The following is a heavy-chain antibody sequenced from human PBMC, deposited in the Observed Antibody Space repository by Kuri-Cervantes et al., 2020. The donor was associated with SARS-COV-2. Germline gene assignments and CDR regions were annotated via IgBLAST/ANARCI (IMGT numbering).Heavy chain of an antibody. J-gene: IGHJ3*01. Sequence: SETLSLTCAVYGGSFIGFYWSWIRQSPGKGLEWIGELDHSGRANYNPSLKSRVTISVDKYKNQFSLTLASVTAAETAVYYCARAPTSIYGVLIALFSSNAFDVWGQGTKVTVSS. CDR2: LDHSGRA. CDR3: ARAPTSIYGVLIALFSSNAFDV. V-gene: IGHV4-34*01. D-gene: IGHD2-21*01. CDR1: GGSFIGFY.